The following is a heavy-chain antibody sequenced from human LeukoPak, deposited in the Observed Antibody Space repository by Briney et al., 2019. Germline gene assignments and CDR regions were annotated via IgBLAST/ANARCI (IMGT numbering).Heavy chain of an antibody. J-gene: IGHJ4*02. V-gene: IGHV4-39*07. CDR1: GGSISSTSYY. CDR2: IYYSGST. CDR3: ARVRDGYNSLFDY. D-gene: IGHD5-24*01. Sequence: SETLSLTCTVSGGSISSTSYYWGWSRQPPGRGLEWIGSIYYSGSTYYNPSLKSRVTISVDTSKNQFSLKLSSVTAADTAVYYCARVRDGYNSLFDYWGQGTLVTVSS.